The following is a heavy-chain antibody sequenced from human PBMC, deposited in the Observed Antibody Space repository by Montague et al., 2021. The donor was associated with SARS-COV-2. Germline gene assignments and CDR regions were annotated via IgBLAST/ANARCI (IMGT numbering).Heavy chain of an antibody. CDR3: ARDSFWSGYYTDYYGMDV. CDR1: GFTFSRYW. J-gene: IGHJ6*02. Sequence: SLRLSCAASGFTFSRYWMSWVRQAPGKGLDWVANIKQDGSEKYYVDSVQGRFTISRDNAKNSLYLQMNSLRAEDTAVYYCARDSFWSGYYTDYYGMDVWGQGTTVTVSS. V-gene: IGHV3-7*01. D-gene: IGHD3-3*01. CDR2: IKQDGSEK.